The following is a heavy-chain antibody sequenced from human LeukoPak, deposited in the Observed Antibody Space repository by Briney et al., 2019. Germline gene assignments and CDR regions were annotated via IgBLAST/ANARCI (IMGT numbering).Heavy chain of an antibody. Sequence: PGGSLRLSCAASGFTFSYYTMNWVRQAPGKGLEWVSSISGSSSYMYYADSVKGRFTISRDNAKNSLYLQMNSVTADDTAVYYCAKDPGDSVRGYYMDVWGKGTTVIVSS. V-gene: IGHV3-21*01. CDR3: AKDPGDSVRGYYMDV. CDR2: ISGSSSYM. CDR1: GFTFSYYT. D-gene: IGHD1-26*01. J-gene: IGHJ6*03.